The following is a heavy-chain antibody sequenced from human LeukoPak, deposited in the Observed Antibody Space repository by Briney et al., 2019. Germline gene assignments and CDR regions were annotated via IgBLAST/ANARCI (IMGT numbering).Heavy chain of an antibody. D-gene: IGHD3-22*01. J-gene: IGHJ4*02. CDR3: AKDLEYYYDSSGYYF. CDR1: GFTFSSYA. Sequence: GGSLRLSCAASGFTFSSYAMSWVRQAPGKGLEWVSAISGSGGSTYYADSVKGRFTISRDNSKNTLYLQMNSLRAEDTAVYYCAKDLEYYYDSSGYYFGGQGTLVTVSS. V-gene: IGHV3-23*01. CDR2: ISGSGGST.